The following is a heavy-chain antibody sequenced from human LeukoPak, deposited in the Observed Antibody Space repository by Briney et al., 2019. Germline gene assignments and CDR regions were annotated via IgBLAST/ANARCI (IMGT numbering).Heavy chain of an antibody. J-gene: IGHJ4*02. V-gene: IGHV4-38-2*02. CDR2: VFHSGNT. Sequence: PSETLSLTCTVSGYSISSTYYWGWIRQPPGKGLEWVGSVFHSGNTYYNPSLKSRLTISADTSKNQFSLKLNSVTAADTAVYYCARDYSSSSESYFDYWGQGTLVTVSS. D-gene: IGHD6-6*01. CDR3: ARDYSSSSESYFDY. CDR1: GYSISSTYY.